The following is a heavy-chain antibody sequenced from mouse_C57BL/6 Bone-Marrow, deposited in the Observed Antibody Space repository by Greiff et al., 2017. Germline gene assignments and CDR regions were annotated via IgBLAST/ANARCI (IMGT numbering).Heavy chain of an antibody. D-gene: IGHD1-1*01. CDR3: ASLEFDGSSGDWCFDV. J-gene: IGHJ1*03. CDR1: GYTFTSYD. Sequence: QVQLQQSGPELVKPGASVKLSCKASGYTFTSYDINWVKQRPGQGLEWIGWIYPRDGSTQYNEKFKGKSTLTVDTSSSTAYMELHSLTSEDSAVYFCASLEFDGSSGDWCFDVWGTGTTVTVSS. V-gene: IGHV1-85*01. CDR2: IYPRDGST.